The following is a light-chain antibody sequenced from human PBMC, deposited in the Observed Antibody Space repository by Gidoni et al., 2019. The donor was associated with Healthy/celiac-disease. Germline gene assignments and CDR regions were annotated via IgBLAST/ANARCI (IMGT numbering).Light chain of an antibody. V-gene: IGKV3-20*01. Sequence: IVLTQSPGTLSLSPGERATLSCRASQSVSSSYLAWYQQKPGQAPRLLIDGASSRATGIPDRFSGSGSGTDFTLTISRLEPEDFAVYYCQQYGSSLFTFGPGTKVDIK. CDR2: GAS. CDR1: QSVSSSY. CDR3: QQYGSSLFT. J-gene: IGKJ3*01.